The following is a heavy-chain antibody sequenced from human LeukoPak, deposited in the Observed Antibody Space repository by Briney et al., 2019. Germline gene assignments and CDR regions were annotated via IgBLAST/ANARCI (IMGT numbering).Heavy chain of an antibody. CDR2: IGDSDDRS. V-gene: IGHV3-23*01. J-gene: IGHJ2*01. Sequence: GGSLRLSCAASGFTFSSYAMSWVRQALGKGPEWVSSIGDSDDRSSYADSVKGRFTISRDNSKNTLYLQLNSLTVDDTAVYYCAKPGGRVRGWYFDLWGRGTLVTVSS. D-gene: IGHD3-10*02. CDR3: AKPGGRVRGWYFDL. CDR1: GFTFSSYA.